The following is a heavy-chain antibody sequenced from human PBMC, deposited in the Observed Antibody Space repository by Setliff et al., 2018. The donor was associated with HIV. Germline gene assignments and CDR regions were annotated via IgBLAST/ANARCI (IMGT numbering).Heavy chain of an antibody. V-gene: IGHV3-15*01. CDR3: TTDLGGSYHGWNY. Sequence: GGSLRLSCTVVGFSIENFDMHWVRQAPGKGLEWVGRIKSKTDGGTTDYAAPVKGRFTISRDDSKNTLYLQMNSLKTEDTAVYYCTTDLGGSYHGWNYWGQGTLVTVSS. CDR2: IKSKTDGGTT. J-gene: IGHJ4*02. D-gene: IGHD1-26*01. CDR1: GFSIENFD.